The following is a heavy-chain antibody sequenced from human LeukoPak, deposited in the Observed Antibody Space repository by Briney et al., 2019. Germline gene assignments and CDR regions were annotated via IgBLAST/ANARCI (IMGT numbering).Heavy chain of an antibody. CDR2: ISSSSSTI. V-gene: IGHV3-48*01. D-gene: IGHD1-26*01. CDR1: GFTFSSYS. CDR3: ARGGATYYFDY. J-gene: IGHJ4*02. Sequence: GGSLRPSCAASGFTFSSYSMNWVRQAPGKGLEWVSYISSSSSTIYYADSVKGRFTISRDNAKNSLYLQMNSLRAEDTAVYYCARGGATYYFDYWGQGTLVTVSS.